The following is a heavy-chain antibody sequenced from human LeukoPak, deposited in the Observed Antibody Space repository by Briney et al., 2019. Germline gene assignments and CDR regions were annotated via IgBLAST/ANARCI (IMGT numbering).Heavy chain of an antibody. CDR3: ARGGSYYSWFDP. D-gene: IGHD1-26*01. V-gene: IGHV1-8*01. CDR2: MNPNSGNT. Sequence: ASVKVSCKASGYTFTSYDINWVRQATGQGLEWMGWMNPNSGNTGYAQKFQGRVTMTRNTSISTAYMELGSLRSEDTAVYYCARGGSYYSWFDPWGQGTLVTVSS. CDR1: GYTFTSYD. J-gene: IGHJ5*02.